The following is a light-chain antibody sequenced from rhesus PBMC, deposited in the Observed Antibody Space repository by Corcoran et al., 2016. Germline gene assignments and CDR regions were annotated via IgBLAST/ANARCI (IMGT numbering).Light chain of an antibody. Sequence: DIQMTQSPSSLSASVGDRVTITCRASENVNNYLHWYQQQTGKAPKLLINDVSTLQRGVPSRFRGSGPGTNDTFTTSSLQPEDVATYYCQHSYDTPFTFGPGTKLDIK. CDR1: ENVNNY. V-gene: IGKV1-74*01. J-gene: IGKJ3*01. CDR2: DVS. CDR3: QHSYDTPFT.